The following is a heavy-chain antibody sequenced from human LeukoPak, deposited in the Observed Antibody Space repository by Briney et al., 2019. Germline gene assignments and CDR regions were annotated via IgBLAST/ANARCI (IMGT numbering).Heavy chain of an antibody. CDR2: IIPIFGTA. CDR1: GGTFSDCA. CDR3: ARVGVLRYFEL. D-gene: IGHD3-9*01. Sequence: SVKVSCKASGGTFSDCAISWVRQAPGQGLEWMGGIIPIFGTANYAQKFQGRVTITTDESTSTAYMELSSLRSEDTAVYYCARVGVLRYFELWGQGTLVTVSS. V-gene: IGHV1-69*05. J-gene: IGHJ4*02.